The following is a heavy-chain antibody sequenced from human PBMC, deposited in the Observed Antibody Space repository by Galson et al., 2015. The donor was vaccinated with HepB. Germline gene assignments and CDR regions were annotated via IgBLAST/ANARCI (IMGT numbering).Heavy chain of an antibody. D-gene: IGHD2-2*01. J-gene: IGHJ4*02. CDR3: ARRGYCSRSSCNLDY. CDR2: IDPAGGSP. Sequence: SVKVSCKASGYTFSSFYMHWVRQAPGQGLEWMGIIDPAGGSPSYAQKFQGRVTMTRDTSTSTVYMELSSLRSEDTAVYYCARRGYCSRSSCNLDYWGQGTLVTVSS. CDR1: GYTFSSFY. V-gene: IGHV1-46*01.